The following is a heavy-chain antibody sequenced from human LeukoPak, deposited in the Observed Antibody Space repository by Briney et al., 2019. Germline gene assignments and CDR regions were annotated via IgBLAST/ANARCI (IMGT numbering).Heavy chain of an antibody. Sequence: PSETLSLTCTVSGGSISSYYWSWIRQPPGKGLEWIGYIYYSGSINYNPSLKSRVTISVDTSKDQFSLKLSSVTAADTAVYYCARHKRYFDWLGSKGAFDIWGQGTMVTVSS. CDR2: IYYSGSI. CDR1: GGSISSYY. CDR3: ARHKRYFDWLGSKGAFDI. D-gene: IGHD3-9*01. V-gene: IGHV4-59*08. J-gene: IGHJ3*02.